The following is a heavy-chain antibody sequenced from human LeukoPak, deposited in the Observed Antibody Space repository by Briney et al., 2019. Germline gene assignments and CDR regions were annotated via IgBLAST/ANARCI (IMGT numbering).Heavy chain of an antibody. D-gene: IGHD5-12*01. J-gene: IGHJ4*02. CDR1: GYSISSGYY. V-gene: IGHV4-38-2*01. CDR3: ARVRPIVAPGGIFDY. CDR2: IYQSGST. Sequence: PSETLSLTCAVSGYSISSGYYWSWIRQPPGKGLEWIGSIYQSGSTYNNPSLKSRVTISVDTSKNQFSLKLSSVTAADTAVYYCARVRPIVAPGGIFDYWGQGTLVTVSS.